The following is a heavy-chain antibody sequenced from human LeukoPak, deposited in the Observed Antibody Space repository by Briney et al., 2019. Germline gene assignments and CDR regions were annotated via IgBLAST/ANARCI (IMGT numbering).Heavy chain of an antibody. V-gene: IGHV4-34*01. Sequence: PSETLSLTCAVYGGSFSGYYWSWIRQPPGKGLAWIGEINHSGSTNYNPSLKSRVTISVDTSKNQFSLKLSSVTAADTAVYYCASVRRGFGESSKYYAYYYMGVWGKGTTVTISS. CDR2: INHSGST. J-gene: IGHJ6*03. CDR3: ASVRRGFGESSKYYAYYYMGV. CDR1: GGSFSGYY. D-gene: IGHD3-10*01.